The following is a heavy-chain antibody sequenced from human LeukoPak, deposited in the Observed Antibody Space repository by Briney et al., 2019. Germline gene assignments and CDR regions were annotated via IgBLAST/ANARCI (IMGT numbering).Heavy chain of an antibody. CDR3: ARYYYDSSGYPSPNWFDP. J-gene: IGHJ5*02. Sequence: GGSLRLSCAASGFTFSSYAMHWVRQAPGKGLEWVAVISYDGSNKYCADSVKGRFTISRDNSKNTLYLQMNSLRAEDTAVYYCARYYYDSSGYPSPNWFDPWAREPWSPSPQ. CDR1: GFTFSSYA. CDR2: ISYDGSNK. D-gene: IGHD3-22*01. V-gene: IGHV3-30*04.